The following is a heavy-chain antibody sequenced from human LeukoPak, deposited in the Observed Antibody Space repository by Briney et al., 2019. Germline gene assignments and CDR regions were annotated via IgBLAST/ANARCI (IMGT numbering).Heavy chain of an antibody. CDR3: AKDLRRRVIIPAVDAFDI. Sequence: GGSLRLSCAASGFTFSSYAMSWVRQAPGKGLEWVSAISGSGGSTYYADSVKGRFTISRDNSKNTLYLQMNSLRAEDTAVYYCAKDLRRRVIIPAVDAFDIWGQGTMVTVSS. J-gene: IGHJ3*02. D-gene: IGHD3-3*01. V-gene: IGHV3-23*01. CDR1: GFTFSSYA. CDR2: ISGSGGST.